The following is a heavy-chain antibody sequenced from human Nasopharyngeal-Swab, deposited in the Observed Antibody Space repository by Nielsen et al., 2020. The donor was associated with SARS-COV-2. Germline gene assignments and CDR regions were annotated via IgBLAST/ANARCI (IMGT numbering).Heavy chain of an antibody. V-gene: IGHV1-8*01. CDR3: ASVGRLTTVTTSSYYYYGMDV. J-gene: IGHJ6*02. Sequence: ASVKVSCKASGYTFTSYDINWVRQATGQGLEWMGWMNPNSGNTGYAQKFQGRVTMTRNTSISTAYMELSSLRSEDTAVYYCASVGRLTTVTTSSYYYYGMDVWGQGTTVTVSS. CDR1: GYTFTSYD. D-gene: IGHD4-17*01. CDR2: MNPNSGNT.